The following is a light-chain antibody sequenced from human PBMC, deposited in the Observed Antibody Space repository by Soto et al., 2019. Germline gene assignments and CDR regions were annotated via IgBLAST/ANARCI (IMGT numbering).Light chain of an antibody. CDR1: QTIINF. V-gene: IGKV1-39*01. CDR3: QQSYNLPRT. CDR2: SSS. J-gene: IGKJ1*01. Sequence: DIQLTQSPSSLSASVGDRVTIACLASQTIINFLNWYQGKPGKPPKLLIYSSSTLQSGVPSRFSGSGSGTDFTLTINGLQPEDFASYWCQQSYNLPRTFGPGTKVEIK.